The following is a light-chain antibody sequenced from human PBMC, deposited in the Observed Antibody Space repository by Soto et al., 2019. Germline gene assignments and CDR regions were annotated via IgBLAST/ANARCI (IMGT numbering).Light chain of an antibody. V-gene: IGKV3-20*01. CDR2: GAS. CDR3: QQYGSSPIT. J-gene: IGKJ5*01. Sequence: ENVLTQSPGTLSLSPGERATLSCRASQSVRSNYVAWYQQKPGQAPRLLISGASSRATGIPDRFSGSGSGTDFTLTFSRLEPEDFALYYCQQYGSSPITFGQGTRLDIK. CDR1: QSVRSNY.